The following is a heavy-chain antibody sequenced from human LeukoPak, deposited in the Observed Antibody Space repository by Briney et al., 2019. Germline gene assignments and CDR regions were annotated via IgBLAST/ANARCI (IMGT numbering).Heavy chain of an antibody. CDR2: ISWDGGNT. CDR1: GFTFDDYT. D-gene: IGHD4-23*01. J-gene: IGHJ1*01. V-gene: IGHV3-43*01. CDR3: AKDNDYGGNSGYFQH. Sequence: GGSLRLSCAASGFTFDDYTMHWVRQVPGEGLEWGSLISWDGGNTYYADSVEGRFTISRDNSKNSLYLQMNSLRTEDTAFYYCAKDNDYGGNSGYFQHWGQGTLVTVSS.